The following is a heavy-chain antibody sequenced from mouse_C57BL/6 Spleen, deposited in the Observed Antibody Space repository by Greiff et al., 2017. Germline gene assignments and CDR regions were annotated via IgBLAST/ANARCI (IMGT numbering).Heavy chain of an antibody. CDR3: ARNSNYYYYAMDY. CDR1: GFSLTSYG. Sequence: VKLVESGPGLVQPSQSLSITCTVSGFSLTSYGVHWVRQSPGKGLEWLGVIWSGGSTDYNAAFISRLSISKDNSKSQVFFKMNSLQADDTAIYYCARNSNYYYYAMDYWGQGTSVTVSS. J-gene: IGHJ4*01. CDR2: IWSGGST. V-gene: IGHV2-2*01. D-gene: IGHD2-5*01.